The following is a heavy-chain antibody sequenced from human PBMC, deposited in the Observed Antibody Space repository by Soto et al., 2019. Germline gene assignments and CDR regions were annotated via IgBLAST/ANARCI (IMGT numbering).Heavy chain of an antibody. CDR1: GFSLSTSGAG. D-gene: IGHD1-26*01. V-gene: IGHV2-5*01. CDR2: ISWKDEK. Sequence: QITLKESGPTLVKPTQTLTVTCTFSGFSLSTSGAGVGWIRQSPGKAPEWLALISWKDEKRYNPGLKSRLTITKDTSKNQVVRTMTDFDPVDTATYFCAHRYGGNYYRWYFDSWGQGTRVTVSS. CDR3: AHRYGGNYYRWYFDS. J-gene: IGHJ4*02.